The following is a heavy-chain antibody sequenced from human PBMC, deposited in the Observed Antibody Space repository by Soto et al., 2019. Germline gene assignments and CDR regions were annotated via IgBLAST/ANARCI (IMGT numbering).Heavy chain of an antibody. Sequence: QVHLVQSGAEVKKPGTSVKVSCKASGYTFTSYGISWVRQAPGQGLEWMGWINGYNGNTNYAQTFQGSVSMPPDTSTRTAYMELRSLRSADTAVFYCARDVAYSPSYPAFDYWGQGTLVTVSS. J-gene: IGHJ4*02. D-gene: IGHD6-6*01. CDR1: GYTFTSYG. CDR3: ARDVAYSPSYPAFDY. CDR2: INGYNGNT. V-gene: IGHV1-18*01.